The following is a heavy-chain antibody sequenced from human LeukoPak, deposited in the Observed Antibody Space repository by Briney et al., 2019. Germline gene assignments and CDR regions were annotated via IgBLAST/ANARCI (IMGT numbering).Heavy chain of an antibody. D-gene: IGHD3-22*01. CDR2: INPSGGST. CDR1: GYTFTSYY. J-gene: IGHJ4*02. V-gene: IGHV1-46*01. CDR3: AREHLAYYYDSSGYYAGDY. Sequence: ASVKVSCKASGYTFTSYYMHWVRQAPGQGLEWMGIINPSGGSTSYAQKFQGRVTMTRDMSTSTVYMELSSLRSEDTAVYYCAREHLAYYYDSSGYYAGDYWGQGTLVTVSS.